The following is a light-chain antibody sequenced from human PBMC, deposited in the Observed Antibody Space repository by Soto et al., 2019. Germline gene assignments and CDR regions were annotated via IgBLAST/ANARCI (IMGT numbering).Light chain of an antibody. CDR2: SNK. CDR1: SSNIGSHT. CDR3: ATWDDSLNGRVV. V-gene: IGLV1-44*01. J-gene: IGLJ2*01. Sequence: QSVLTQPPSASGTPGQRVTISCSGSSSNIGSHTVNWYQQLPGTAPKLLIYSNKLRPSGVPDRFSGSMSGTSASLAISGLQSEDEADYYCATWDDSLNGRVVFGGGTKLTVL.